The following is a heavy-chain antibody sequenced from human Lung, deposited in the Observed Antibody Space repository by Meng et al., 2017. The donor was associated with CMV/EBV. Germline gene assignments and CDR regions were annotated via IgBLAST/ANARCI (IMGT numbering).Heavy chain of an antibody. V-gene: IGHV3-74*01. D-gene: IGHD2-15*01. CDR3: VRDGKYCSSGTCDYYIMDL. Sequence: GESXKISXAASEITFSTYAMHWVRQTPGTGLVWVSRLNSDGGRTTYADSVMGRFTISRDNAKNTLYLQMSRLRAEDSAVYYCVRDGKYCSSGTCDYYIMDLWGQGTTVTVSS. J-gene: IGHJ6*02. CDR2: LNSDGGRT. CDR1: EITFSTYA.